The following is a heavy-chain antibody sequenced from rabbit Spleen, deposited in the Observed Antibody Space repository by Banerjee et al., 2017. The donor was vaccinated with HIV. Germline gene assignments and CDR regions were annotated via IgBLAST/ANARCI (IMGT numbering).Heavy chain of an antibody. CDR2: IYTGSGST. V-gene: IGHV1S45*01. CDR1: GLDFSSSYW. J-gene: IGHJ4*01. Sequence: QQQLVESGGDLVQPEGSLTLTCKASGLDFSSSYWMCWVRQAPGKGLEWIACIYTGSGSTYYASWAKGRFTISRTSSTTVTLQMTSLTAADTATYFCARETSSGWGIVSFYFSLWGQGTLVTVS. CDR3: ARETSSGWGIVSFYFSL. D-gene: IGHD4-1*01.